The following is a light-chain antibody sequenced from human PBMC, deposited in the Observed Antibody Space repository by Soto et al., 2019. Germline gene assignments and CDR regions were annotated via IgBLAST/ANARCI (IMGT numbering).Light chain of an antibody. J-gene: IGLJ1*01. CDR2: EVT. Sequence: QSALTQPPSVSGSPGQSVTISCTGTSNDVGRYDRVSWYQQHPGTAPKLMIYEVTNRPSGVPARFSGSKSGNTASLTISGLQAEDEADYYCSCYTSTSRYVFGAGTKLTVL. CDR1: SNDVGRYDR. V-gene: IGLV2-18*01. CDR3: SCYTSTSRYV.